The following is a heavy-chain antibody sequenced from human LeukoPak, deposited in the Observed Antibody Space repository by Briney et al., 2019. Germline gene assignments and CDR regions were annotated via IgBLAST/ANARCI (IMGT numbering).Heavy chain of an antibody. D-gene: IGHD6-6*01. J-gene: IGHJ4*02. CDR1: EFMFSSYG. CDR3: AKDDGSSCVDY. CDR2: IRYDGSNK. V-gene: IGHV3-30*02. Sequence: GGSLRLSCVAAEFMFSSYGMHWVRQAPGKGLEWVAFIRYDGSNKYYADSVKGRFTISRDNSKNTLYLQMNSLRAEDTAVYYCAKDDGSSCVDYWGQGTLSPSPQ.